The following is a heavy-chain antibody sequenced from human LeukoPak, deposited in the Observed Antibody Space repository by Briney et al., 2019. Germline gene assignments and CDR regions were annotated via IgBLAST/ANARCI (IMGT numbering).Heavy chain of an antibody. D-gene: IGHD6-6*01. CDR2: ISSSSSYI. Sequence: GGSLRLSCAASGFTFSSYAMSWVRQAPGKGLEWVSSISSSSSYIYYADSVKGRFTISRDNAKNSLYLQMNSLRAEDTAVYYCASEAAPGYWGQGTLVTVSS. J-gene: IGHJ4*02. CDR1: GFTFSSYA. CDR3: ASEAAPGY. V-gene: IGHV3-21*01.